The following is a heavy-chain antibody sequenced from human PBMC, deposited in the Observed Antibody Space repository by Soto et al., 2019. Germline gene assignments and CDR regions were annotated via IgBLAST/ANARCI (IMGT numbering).Heavy chain of an antibody. CDR2: MYYSGST. D-gene: IGHD2-21*02. Sequence: SDTLSLTCTVSGGSVSSGRNYWNWIRQPPGKGLEWIGYMYYSGSTNYNPSLKSRVTISVDTSKNQFSLKLTSVTAADTAVYYCARGSHCGGDCYSGYYYYYGMDVWGQGTSVTVSS. CDR1: GGSVSSGRNY. V-gene: IGHV4-61*01. J-gene: IGHJ6*02. CDR3: ARGSHCGGDCYSGYYYYYGMDV.